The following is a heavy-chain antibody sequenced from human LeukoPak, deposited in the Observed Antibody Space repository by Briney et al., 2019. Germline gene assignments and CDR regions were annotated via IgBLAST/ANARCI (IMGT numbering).Heavy chain of an antibody. J-gene: IGHJ4*02. CDR2: IYSGGST. Sequence: SGGSLRLSCAASGFTVSSNYMSWVRQAPGKGLEWVSVIYSGGSTYYADSVKGRFTISRDNSKNTLYLQMNSLRAEDAAVYFCAKAPVTSCRGAYCYPFDSWGQGTLVTVSS. V-gene: IGHV3-66*01. D-gene: IGHD2-21*01. CDR3: AKAPVTSCRGAYCYPFDS. CDR1: GFTVSSNY.